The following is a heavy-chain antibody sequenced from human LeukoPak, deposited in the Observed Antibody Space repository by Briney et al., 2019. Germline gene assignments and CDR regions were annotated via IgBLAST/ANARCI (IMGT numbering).Heavy chain of an antibody. V-gene: IGHV4-59*08. D-gene: IGHD5-12*01. J-gene: IGHJ4*01. CDR3: ASHGSSGHDPLT. CDR1: GDSVRSYY. CDR2: IYYTGNT. Sequence: SETPSLTCTVSGDSVRSYYWNWIQLPPGKGLEWIGYIYYTGNTSYDPSHKRRVTISLDPSKSQFSLRLPSVTAADTAVYYCASHGSSGHDPLTWGQGTLVTVSS.